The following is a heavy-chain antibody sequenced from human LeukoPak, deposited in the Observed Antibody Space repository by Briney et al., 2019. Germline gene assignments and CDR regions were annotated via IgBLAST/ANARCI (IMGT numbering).Heavy chain of an antibody. D-gene: IGHD3-22*01. CDR1: GFTFSSYG. Sequence: GGSLRLSCAASGFTFSSYGMHWVRQAPGKGLEWVAFIRYDGSNKYYADSVKGRFTISRDNSKNTLYLQMNSLRAEDTAVYYCAKDNYYDSSGRYYFDYWGQGTLVTVSS. CDR2: IRYDGSNK. CDR3: AKDNYYDSSGRYYFDY. V-gene: IGHV3-30*02. J-gene: IGHJ4*02.